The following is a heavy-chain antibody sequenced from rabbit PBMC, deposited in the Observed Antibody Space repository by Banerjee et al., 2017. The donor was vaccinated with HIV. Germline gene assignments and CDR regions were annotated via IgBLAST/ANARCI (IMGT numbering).Heavy chain of an antibody. CDR1: KLDFSSSYW. Sequence: QEQLVEYGGDLVQPEGSLTLTCKASKLDFSSSYWICWVRQAPGKGLEWIACIYSGSSGSTYYASWVNGRFTISSDNAQNTLYLHLNSLTAADTATYFCVRVIGSSGYYYDLWGPGTLVTVS. D-gene: IGHD1-1*01. CDR2: IYSGSSGST. CDR3: VRVIGSSGYYYDL. V-gene: IGHV1S45*01. J-gene: IGHJ6*01.